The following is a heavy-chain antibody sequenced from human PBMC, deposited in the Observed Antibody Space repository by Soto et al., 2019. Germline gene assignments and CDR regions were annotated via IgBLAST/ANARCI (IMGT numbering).Heavy chain of an antibody. Sequence: RASVKVSCKASGYTFISYGISWVRQAPGQGLEWMGWISAYNGNTKYAQKLQGRVTMTTDTSTRTAYMELRSLRSDDTAVYYCARDLDDYVWGSYPSPDSFDIWGQGTMVTVS. CDR3: ARDLDDYVWGSYPSPDSFDI. CDR2: ISAYNGNT. J-gene: IGHJ3*02. V-gene: IGHV1-18*01. CDR1: GYTFISYG. D-gene: IGHD3-16*02.